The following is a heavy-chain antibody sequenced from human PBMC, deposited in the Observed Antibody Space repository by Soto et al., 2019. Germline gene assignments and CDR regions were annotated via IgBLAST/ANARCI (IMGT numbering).Heavy chain of an antibody. Sequence: GESLKISCKASGYIFVRNWIAWVRQMPGKGLEWMGIIFPGDSDTRYNPAFQGQVTISVDKSTNTAYLQWSRLKASDTAIYYCARISGSGSFYKRGWFGPWGQGTLVTVSS. D-gene: IGHD3-10*01. J-gene: IGHJ5*02. CDR3: ARISGSGSFYKRGWFGP. CDR1: GYIFVRNW. CDR2: IFPGDSDT. V-gene: IGHV5-51*01.